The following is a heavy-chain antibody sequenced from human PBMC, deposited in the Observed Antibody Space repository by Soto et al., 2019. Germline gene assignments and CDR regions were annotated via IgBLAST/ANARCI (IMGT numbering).Heavy chain of an antibody. CDR3: GKEVTVAGGDY. CDR2: SSAYNGNT. Sequence: QVQLVQSGAEVKKPGASVKGSCKGSGYSFLSSGVTWVRQAPGQGLEWMGWSSAYNGNTNYPTHLHDRVTMTTYTSTSTAYMELRGLRSADTDVYYCGKEVTVAGGDYLGQGTLDTVSS. V-gene: IGHV1-18*01. D-gene: IGHD6-19*01. J-gene: IGHJ4*02. CDR1: GYSFLSSG.